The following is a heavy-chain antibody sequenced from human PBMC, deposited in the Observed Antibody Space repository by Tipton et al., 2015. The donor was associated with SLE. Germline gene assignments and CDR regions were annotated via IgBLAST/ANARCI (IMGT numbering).Heavy chain of an antibody. J-gene: IGHJ4*02. Sequence: QLVQSGAEVKRPGASVKLSCKAAGYTLSNYYMHWARQAPGQGLEWMGIINSSGGSTSYAEKFLGRVTLTRDTSTSTVYMELSSLRSDDTAMYYCARAPERESSLDHWGQGTLVTVSS. CDR3: ARAPERESSLDH. D-gene: IGHD1-14*01. CDR2: INSSGGST. V-gene: IGHV1-46*01. CDR1: GYTLSNYY.